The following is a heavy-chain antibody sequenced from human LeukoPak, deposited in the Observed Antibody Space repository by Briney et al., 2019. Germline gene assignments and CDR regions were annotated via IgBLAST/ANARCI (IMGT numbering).Heavy chain of an antibody. D-gene: IGHD2-2*01. V-gene: IGHV3-15*01. J-gene: IGHJ4*02. CDR1: GFTLTNAW. Sequence: GGSLRLSCAASGFTLTNAWMNWVRQAPGKGLEWVGLIKSKTDGETRDYAAPVKGRFTISGDDSDNTLYLQMNSLRAEDTAVYYCAKDLDIVVGPAATGFGYWGQGTLVTVSS. CDR2: IKSKTDGETR. CDR3: AKDLDIVVGPAATGFGY.